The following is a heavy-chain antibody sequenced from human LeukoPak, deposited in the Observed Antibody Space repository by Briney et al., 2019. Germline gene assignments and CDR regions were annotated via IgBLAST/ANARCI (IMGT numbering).Heavy chain of an antibody. CDR3: AKKPATINFPFDI. J-gene: IGHJ4*02. V-gene: IGHV3-23*01. CDR2: ISTTGGYT. Sequence: PGGSLRLSCVGSGFSFSTYDMGWVRQTPGKGLEWVSAISTTGGYTEDADSVKGRFTISRDNSQNTLFLQMHSLRAEDTAVYYCAKKPATINFPFDIWGQGTLVTVSP. D-gene: IGHD5-24*01. CDR1: GFSFSTYD.